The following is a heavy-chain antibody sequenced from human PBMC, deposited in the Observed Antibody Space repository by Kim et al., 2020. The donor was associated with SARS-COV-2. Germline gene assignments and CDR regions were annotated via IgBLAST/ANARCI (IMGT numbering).Heavy chain of an antibody. Sequence: KRRVTISVDTSKNQFSLKMSSVTAADTAVYYCARGFKGYCSGGSCYSYDYWGQGTLVTVSS. CDR3: ARGFKGYCSGGSCYSYDY. D-gene: IGHD2-15*01. V-gene: IGHV4-34*01. J-gene: IGHJ4*02.